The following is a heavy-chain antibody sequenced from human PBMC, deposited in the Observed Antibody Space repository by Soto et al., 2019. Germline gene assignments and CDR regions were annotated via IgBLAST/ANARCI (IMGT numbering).Heavy chain of an antibody. CDR2: IYYDGTT. CDR1: GGSISSGDYY. V-gene: IGHV4-30-4*08. Sequence: TLPLTCTFSGGSISSGDYYWTWIRQPPGKGLEWLGYIYYDGTTYYNPSLKSRLTMSIDTSKNLFSLKLNSLTAADTAVYYCARERRWLSRGPNNWFDPWGKGTLVTVS. J-gene: IGHJ5*02. CDR3: ARERRWLSRGPNNWFDP. D-gene: IGHD2-21*01.